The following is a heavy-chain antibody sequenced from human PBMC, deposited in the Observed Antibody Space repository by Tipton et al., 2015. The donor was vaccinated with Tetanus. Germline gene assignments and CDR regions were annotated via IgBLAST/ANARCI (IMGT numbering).Heavy chain of an antibody. CDR1: GYTFTSYD. Sequence: QSGPEVKKPGASVKVSCKASGYTFTSYDINWVRQATGQGLEYMGWMNPNSDNTGYAQKFQGRVTMTRNSSISTAYMELSSLRSEDPAVYYGARPLGALSLYYGMDVWGQGTTVTVSS. CDR3: ARPLGALSLYYGMDV. V-gene: IGHV1-8*01. CDR2: MNPNSDNT. D-gene: IGHD3-16*01. J-gene: IGHJ6*02.